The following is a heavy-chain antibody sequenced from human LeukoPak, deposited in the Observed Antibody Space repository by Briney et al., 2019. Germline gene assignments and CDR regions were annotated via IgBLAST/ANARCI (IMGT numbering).Heavy chain of an antibody. Sequence: PGGSLRLSCAASGXTFSSYWMHWVRQAPGKGLVWVSRVNSDGSGTSYADSVKGRFTISRDNAKNTLYLQMNSLRAEDTAVYYCARDYSSSWYPWFDFWGQGTLVTVSS. J-gene: IGHJ4*02. CDR3: ARDYSSSWYPWFDF. D-gene: IGHD6-13*01. CDR1: GXTFSSYW. CDR2: VNSDGSGT. V-gene: IGHV3-74*01.